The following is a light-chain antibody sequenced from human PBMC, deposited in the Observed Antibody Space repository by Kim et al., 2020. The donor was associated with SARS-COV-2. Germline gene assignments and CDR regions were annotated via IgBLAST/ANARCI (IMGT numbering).Light chain of an antibody. J-gene: IGKJ4*01. CDR3: QQVNAYPLT. V-gene: IGKV1-9*01. Sequence: ASVGDRVTITCRASQDISSFLAWYQQKPGNAPKFLIYAASTLQTGVPSRFSGSGSGPDFTLTISSLQPEDSATYYCQQVNAYPLTFGGGTKVEIE. CDR1: QDISSF. CDR2: AAS.